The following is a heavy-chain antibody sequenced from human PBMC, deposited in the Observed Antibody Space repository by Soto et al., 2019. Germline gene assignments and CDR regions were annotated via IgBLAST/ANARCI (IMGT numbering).Heavy chain of an antibody. V-gene: IGHV4-59*08. CDR2: IYYSGTT. Sequence: SETLSLTGTVCGGCLARCYWNWIPRPRGKGLGYIGYIYYSGTTDYNPSLKSRVTISVDTSKNQFSLNLRSVTAADSAVYYCARLVPAIMIGSYYYHPLDVWGQGTTVT. CDR3: ARLVPAIMIGSYYYHPLDV. CDR1: GGCLARCY. D-gene: IGHD3-16*01. J-gene: IGHJ6*02.